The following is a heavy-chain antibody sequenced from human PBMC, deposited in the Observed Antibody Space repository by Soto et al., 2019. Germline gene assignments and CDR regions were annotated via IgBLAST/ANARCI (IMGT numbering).Heavy chain of an antibody. V-gene: IGHV4-59*08. CDR3: ARQKKLEYCSGGSCYDYYYYYMDV. CDR2: IYYSGST. J-gene: IGHJ6*03. CDR1: GGSISSYY. D-gene: IGHD2-15*01. Sequence: SETLSLTYTVSGGSISSYYWSWIRQPPGKGLERIGYIYYSGSTNYNPSLKSRVTISVDTSKNQFSLKLSSVTAADTAVYYCARQKKLEYCSGGSCYDYYYYYMDVWGKGTTVTVSS.